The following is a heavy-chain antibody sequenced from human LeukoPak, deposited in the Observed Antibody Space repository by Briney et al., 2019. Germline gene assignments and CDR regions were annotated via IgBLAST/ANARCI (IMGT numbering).Heavy chain of an antibody. CDR3: ARHYCSGGNCYGLGY. Sequence: PSETLSLTCSVSGGSISSSDYQWSWIRQPPGKGLEWIGTILYSGSTSYNPSVESRVTISADVSKNQFSLRLSSVPAADTAVYYCARHYCSGGNCYGLGYWGQGALVTVSS. D-gene: IGHD2-15*01. CDR1: GGSISSSDYQ. CDR2: ILYSGST. J-gene: IGHJ4*02. V-gene: IGHV4-39*01.